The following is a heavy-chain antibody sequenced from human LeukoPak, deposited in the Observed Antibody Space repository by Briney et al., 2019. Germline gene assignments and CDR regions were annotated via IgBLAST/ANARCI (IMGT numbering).Heavy chain of an antibody. CDR3: ARDKIVGPTTLDY. D-gene: IGHD1-26*01. J-gene: IGHJ4*02. CDR2: ISSSSSYI. V-gene: IGHV3-21*01. Sequence: GGSLRLSRAASGFTFSSYSMNWVRQAPGKGLEWVSSISSSSSYIYYADSVKGRFTISRDNAKNSLYLQMNSLRADDTAVYFCARDKIVGPTTLDYWGQGILVTVSS. CDR1: GFTFSSYS.